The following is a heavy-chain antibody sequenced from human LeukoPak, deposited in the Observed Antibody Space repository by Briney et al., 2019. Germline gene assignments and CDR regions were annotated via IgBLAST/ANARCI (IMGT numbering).Heavy chain of an antibody. CDR1: GGTFSSYA. D-gene: IGHD6-13*01. CDR2: IIPILGIA. Sequence: GASVKVSCKASGGTFSSYAVSWVRQAPGQGLEWMGRIIPILGIANYAQKFQGRVTITADKSTSTAYMELSSLRSEDTAVYYCARADSSSDRGWGQGTLVTVSS. CDR3: ARADSSSDRG. J-gene: IGHJ4*02. V-gene: IGHV1-69*04.